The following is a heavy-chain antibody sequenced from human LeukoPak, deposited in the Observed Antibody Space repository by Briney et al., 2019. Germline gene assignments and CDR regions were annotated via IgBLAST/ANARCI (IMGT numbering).Heavy chain of an antibody. D-gene: IGHD5-18*01. V-gene: IGHV4-4*07. CDR1: GGSVSSYH. CDR3: ARDGLYSYGYSYFDY. Sequence: PSETLSLTCTVSGGSVSSYHWSWIRQPAGKGLKWIGRIHSSGVTNHNPSLKSRVTLSLDTSKSQFSLKLTSVTAADTAVYYCARDGLYSYGYSYFDYWGQGILVTVSS. J-gene: IGHJ4*02. CDR2: IHSSGVT.